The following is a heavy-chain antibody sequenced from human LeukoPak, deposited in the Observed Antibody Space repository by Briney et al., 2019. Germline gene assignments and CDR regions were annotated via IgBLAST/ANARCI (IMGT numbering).Heavy chain of an antibody. Sequence: ASVQVSCKASAYTFTAYYMHWVRQAPGQGLEWMGWINPNSGGTNYAQKFQGRVTMTRDTSISTAYMELSRLRSDDTAVYYCARVGRGVRGVIVFWFDPWGQGTLVTVSS. CDR3: ARVGRGVRGVIVFWFDP. CDR1: AYTFTAYY. V-gene: IGHV1-2*02. D-gene: IGHD3-10*01. CDR2: INPNSGGT. J-gene: IGHJ5*02.